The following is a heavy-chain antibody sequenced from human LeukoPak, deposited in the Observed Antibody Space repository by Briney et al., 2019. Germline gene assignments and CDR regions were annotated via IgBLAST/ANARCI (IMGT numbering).Heavy chain of an antibody. Sequence: SETLSLTCAVSGGSISSNNWWSWIRQPPGKGLEWIGSIYYSKNTYYNPSLKSRVTISADTSKNQFSLTLGSVSATDTAVYYCVSPRGFSYGYFDYWGQGTLVTVSS. CDR1: GGSISSNNW. D-gene: IGHD5-18*01. V-gene: IGHV4-39*01. CDR2: IYYSKNT. CDR3: VSPRGFSYGYFDY. J-gene: IGHJ4*02.